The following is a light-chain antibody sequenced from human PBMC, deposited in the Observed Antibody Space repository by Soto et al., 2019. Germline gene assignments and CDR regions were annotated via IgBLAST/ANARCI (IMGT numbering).Light chain of an antibody. V-gene: IGLV2-14*03. CDR3: SSCATSSTIHV. CDR2: DVS. CDR1: SSDVGGYNY. J-gene: IGLJ1*01. Sequence: QSVLTQPASVSGSPGQSITISCTGASSDVGGYNYVSWYQQHPGKAPKLIIYDVSNRPSGVSDRFSGSKSGNTASLTISGLQTEDEADYFCSSCATSSTIHVFGTGTKVTVL.